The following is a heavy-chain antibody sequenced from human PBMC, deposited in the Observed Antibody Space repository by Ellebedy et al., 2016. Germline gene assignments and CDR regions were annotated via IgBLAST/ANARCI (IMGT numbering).Heavy chain of an antibody. CDR1: GFTFYDHA. V-gene: IGHV3-49*03. CDR2: IRGNAYVGTT. Sequence: GGSLRLSCTASGFTFYDHAISWFRQAPGKGLEWVGFIRGNAYVGTTEFAASVKGRFAISRDDSKNIAYLQMNSLKTEDTAVYYCTRVMDYYGSGSYPEYWGQGTLATVSS. J-gene: IGHJ4*02. CDR3: TRVMDYYGSGSYPEY. D-gene: IGHD3-10*01.